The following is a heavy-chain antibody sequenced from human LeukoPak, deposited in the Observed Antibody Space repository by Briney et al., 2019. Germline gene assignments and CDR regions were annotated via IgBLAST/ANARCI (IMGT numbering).Heavy chain of an antibody. V-gene: IGHV3-33*01. CDR3: ARDVFTTYDTGGGYFDY. J-gene: IGHJ4*02. CDR2: KWYDGSNK. Sequence: GRSLRLSRVVSVFTFSSYGMHWVRQAPGKGGEGVALKWYDGSNKQYADPVKGRFPLSRDNSKNTLYLQMNSLRGDDTAVYYCARDVFTTYDTGGGYFDYWGQGTLVTVSS. D-gene: IGHD3-22*01. CDR1: VFTFSSYG.